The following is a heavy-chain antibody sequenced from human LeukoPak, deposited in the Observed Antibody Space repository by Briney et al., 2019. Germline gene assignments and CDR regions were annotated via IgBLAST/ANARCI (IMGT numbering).Heavy chain of an antibody. CDR1: GGSISGYY. J-gene: IGHJ4*02. V-gene: IGHV4-4*07. CDR2: IYTSGST. CDR3: AREPEVSGIYYFDY. D-gene: IGHD3-16*02. Sequence: PSETLSLTCTVSGGSISGYYWSWIRQPAGKGLEWIGRIYTSGSTNYNPSLKSRVTMSVDTSKNQFSLKLSSVTAADTAVYYCAREPEVSGIYYFDYWGQGTLVTVSS.